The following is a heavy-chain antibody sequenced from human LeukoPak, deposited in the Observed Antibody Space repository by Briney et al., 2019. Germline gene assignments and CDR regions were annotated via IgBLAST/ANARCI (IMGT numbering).Heavy chain of an antibody. CDR1: ESTFNNYW. V-gene: IGHV3-48*04. Sequence: GGSLRLSCAASESTFNNYWMSWVRQAPGKGLEWVSYISSSGSTIYYADSVKGRFTISRDNAKNSLYLQMNSLRAEDTAVYSCARDKTRGLGYSYSKSGNYFDYWGQGTLVTVSS. CDR3: ARDKTRGLGYSYSKSGNYFDY. CDR2: ISSSGSTI. J-gene: IGHJ4*02. D-gene: IGHD5-18*01.